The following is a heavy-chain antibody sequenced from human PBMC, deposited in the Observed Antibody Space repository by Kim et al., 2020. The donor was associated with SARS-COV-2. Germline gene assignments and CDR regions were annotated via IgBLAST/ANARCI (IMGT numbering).Heavy chain of an antibody. V-gene: IGHV3-48*02. J-gene: IGHJ6*02. CDR2: ISRSGTTG. D-gene: IGHD3-16*01. CDR3: PRCPLSMTMVQGMITTTLFDYYNMDA. CDR1: GFNLNSYS. Sequence: GGSLRLSCTVSGFNLNSYSMNWVRQAPGKGLEWVSYISRSGTTGYYAGSVRGRFTISRDNAKNSLFLQMNSLRDDDTAVYYCPRCPLSMTMVQGMITTTLFDYYNMDAWGQGTTVTVSS.